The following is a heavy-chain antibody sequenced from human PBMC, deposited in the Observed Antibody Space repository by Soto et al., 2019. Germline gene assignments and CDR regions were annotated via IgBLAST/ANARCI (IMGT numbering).Heavy chain of an antibody. CDR1: GYTFTSYG. CDR3: AREGVGVFYYYYYMEV. J-gene: IGHJ6*03. V-gene: IGHV1-18*01. D-gene: IGHD3-16*01. Sequence: GASVKVSCKASGYTFTSYGISWVRQAPGQGLEWMGWISAYNGNTNYAQKLQGRVTMTTDTSTSTAYMELRSLRSDDTAVYYCAREGVGVFYYYYYMEVWGKGTTVTLSS. CDR2: ISAYNGNT.